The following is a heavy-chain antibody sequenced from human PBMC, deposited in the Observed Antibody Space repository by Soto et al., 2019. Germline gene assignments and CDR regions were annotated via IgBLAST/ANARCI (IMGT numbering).Heavy chain of an antibody. CDR2: IYSGGST. CDR1: GFTVSSNY. D-gene: IGHD6-13*01. Sequence: PGGSLRLSCAASGFTVSSNYMSWVRQAPGKGLEWVSVIYSGGSTYYADSVKGRFTISRDNSKNTLYLQMNSLRAEDTAVYYCAHEDIAAAGTYGMDVWGQGTTVTVSS. V-gene: IGHV3-53*01. CDR3: AHEDIAAAGTYGMDV. J-gene: IGHJ6*02.